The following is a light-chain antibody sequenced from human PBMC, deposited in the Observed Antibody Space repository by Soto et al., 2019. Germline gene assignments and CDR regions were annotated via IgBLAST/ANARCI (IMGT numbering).Light chain of an antibody. V-gene: IGKV3-20*01. CDR1: QSVSSSY. CDR2: GAS. J-gene: IGKJ1*01. CDR3: QQYGHSLWT. Sequence: EIVLTQSPGTLSFSPGERATLSCRASQSVSSSYLAWYQQKPGQAPRLLIYGASSRATGIPDRFSGSGSGTDFTLTISRLEPEDYAVYYCQQYGHSLWTFGQGTKVDIK.